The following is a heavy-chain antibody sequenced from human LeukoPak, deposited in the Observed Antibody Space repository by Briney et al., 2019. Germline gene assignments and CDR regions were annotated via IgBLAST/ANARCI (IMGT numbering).Heavy chain of an antibody. V-gene: IGHV3-23*01. CDR3: AKDRYEAGANDY. Sequence: GGSLRLSCAASGFTLSSYAMSWVRQAPGKGLEWVSVISSGGGTNYADSVKGRFTISRDNSRNTLYLQMNSLRAEDTAVYYCAKDRYEAGANDYWGQGTLVTVSS. CDR2: ISSGGGT. CDR1: GFTLSSYA. J-gene: IGHJ4*02. D-gene: IGHD3-16*02.